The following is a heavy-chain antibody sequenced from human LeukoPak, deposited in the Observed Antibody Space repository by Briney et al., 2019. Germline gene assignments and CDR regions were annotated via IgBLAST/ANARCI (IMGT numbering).Heavy chain of an antibody. Sequence: GGSLRLSCAASGFTFSSYAMSWVRQAPGKGLEWVSAISGSGGSTYYADSVKGRITISRENSKNTLYLQMTSLRLEDTAVYFCVRDFPNSKPRFDWWGQGTLVTVSS. CDR3: VRDFPNSKPRFDW. V-gene: IGHV3-23*01. CDR1: GFTFSSYA. CDR2: ISGSGGST. J-gene: IGHJ4*02. D-gene: IGHD2/OR15-2a*01.